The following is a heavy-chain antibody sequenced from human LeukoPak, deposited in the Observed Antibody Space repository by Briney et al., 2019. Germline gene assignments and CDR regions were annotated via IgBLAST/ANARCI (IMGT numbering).Heavy chain of an antibody. V-gene: IGHV3-23*01. CDR2: ISGNGDDT. Sequence: PGGSLRLSCAASGFTFSSYAMSWVRQAPGKGLEWVSSISGNGDDTFYADSVKGRFTISRDRSKNTLFLQMNSLRAEDTAIYYCAKYISPGSRQFDYWGQGTLVTVSS. D-gene: IGHD1-26*01. CDR1: GFTFSSYA. J-gene: IGHJ4*02. CDR3: AKYISPGSRQFDY.